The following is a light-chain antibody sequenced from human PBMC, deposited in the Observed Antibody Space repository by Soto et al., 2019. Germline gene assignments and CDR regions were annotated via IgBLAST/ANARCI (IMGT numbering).Light chain of an antibody. CDR2: EVS. Sequence: QPVLTQPASVSGSPGQSITISCTGTSSDIGTYNYVSWYQQHPGKAPKLMIYEVSDRPSGVSNRFSGSKSGNTASLTISGLQAEDEADYYCSSYTGTTTLVYVFGTGTKVTVL. V-gene: IGLV2-14*01. CDR3: SSYTGTTTLVYV. J-gene: IGLJ1*01. CDR1: SSDIGTYNY.